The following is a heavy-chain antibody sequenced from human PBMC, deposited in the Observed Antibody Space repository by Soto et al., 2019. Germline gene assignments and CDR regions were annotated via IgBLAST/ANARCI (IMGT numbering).Heavy chain of an antibody. D-gene: IGHD1-1*01. V-gene: IGHV1-18*01. CDR3: ARGRYGDY. Sequence: QVHLVQSGAEVKKPGASVKVSCKGSGYTFTTDGIPWVRQAPGQGLEWMGWISAHNGNTNDAQKLQGRVTVTRDTSTSTAYMEMRSLRSDDTAVYYCARGRYGDYWGQGALVTVSS. CDR1: GYTFTTDG. CDR2: ISAHNGNT. J-gene: IGHJ4*02.